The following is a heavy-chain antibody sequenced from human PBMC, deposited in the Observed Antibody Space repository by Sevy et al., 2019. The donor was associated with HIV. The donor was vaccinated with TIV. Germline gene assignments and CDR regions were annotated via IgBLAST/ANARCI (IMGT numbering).Heavy chain of an antibody. CDR1: GFIFSDYA. J-gene: IGHJ2*01. CDR3: AKFGDYYYSGCYYWYFDF. Sequence: GESLKISCAASGFIFSDYAMSWVRQAPGKGLEWVSSISGGDDSTYYADSVKGRFTVSRDNSKNTLYLQMNTLRAEDKALYYCAKFGDYYYSGCYYWYFDFWGRCPLVTVSS. D-gene: IGHD3-22*01. CDR2: ISGGDDST. V-gene: IGHV3-23*01.